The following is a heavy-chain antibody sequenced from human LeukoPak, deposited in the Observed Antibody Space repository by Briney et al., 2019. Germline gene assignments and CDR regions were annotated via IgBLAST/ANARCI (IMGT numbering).Heavy chain of an antibody. CDR3: AKDIEWGEVAHSHLEY. V-gene: IGHV1-3*01. Sequence: GASVKVSCKASGYTLISYAMHWVRQAPGQRLEWMGWINAGNGNTKYSPKFQGRVTITRNTSASTAYMELSSLRSEDTAVYYCAKDIEWGEVAHSHLEYWGQGTLVTVSS. CDR1: GYTLISYA. J-gene: IGHJ4*02. CDR2: INAGNGNT. D-gene: IGHD5-12*01.